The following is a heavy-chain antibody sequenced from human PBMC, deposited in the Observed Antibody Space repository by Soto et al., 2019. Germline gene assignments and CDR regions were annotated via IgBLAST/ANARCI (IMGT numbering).Heavy chain of an antibody. V-gene: IGHV3-21*01. CDR1: GFTFSSYS. J-gene: IGHJ4*02. D-gene: IGHD3-22*01. CDR3: ASYYDSSGPTRASFDY. Sequence: GGSLRLSCAASGFTFSSYSMNWVRQAPGKGLEWVSSISSSSSYIYYADSVKGRFTISRNNDKNSLYLQMNSLRAEDTAVYYCASYYDSSGPTRASFDYWGQGTLVTVSS. CDR2: ISSSSSYI.